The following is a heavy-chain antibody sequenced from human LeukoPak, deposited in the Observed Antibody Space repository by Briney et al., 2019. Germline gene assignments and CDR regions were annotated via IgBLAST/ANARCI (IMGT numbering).Heavy chain of an antibody. CDR1: GGSISSYY. J-gene: IGHJ1*01. V-gene: IGHV4-59*01. D-gene: IGHD3-22*01. Sequence: PSETLSLTCTVSGGSISSYYWSWIRQPPGKGLEWIGYIYYSGSTNYNPSLKSRVTISVDTSKNQFSLKLSSVSAAHTAGYYCARVGYDSSGYYWYFQHWGQGTLVTVSS. CDR2: IYYSGST. CDR3: ARVGYDSSGYYWYFQH.